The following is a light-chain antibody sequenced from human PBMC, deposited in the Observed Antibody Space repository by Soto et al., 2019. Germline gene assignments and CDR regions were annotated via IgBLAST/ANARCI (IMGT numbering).Light chain of an antibody. J-gene: IGLJ3*02. CDR3: SSYTSSSTRL. Sequence: QSALTQPASVSGSPGQSITISCTGTSSDVGGYNYVSWYQQHPGKAPKLMIYEVSNRPSGVSNRFSGSKSGNTASLTISGLQADDEADYYCSSYTSSSTRLFGGGTKLPVL. CDR2: EVS. V-gene: IGLV2-14*01. CDR1: SSDVGGYNY.